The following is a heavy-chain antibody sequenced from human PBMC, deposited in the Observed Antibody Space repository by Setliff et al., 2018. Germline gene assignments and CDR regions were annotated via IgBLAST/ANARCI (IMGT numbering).Heavy chain of an antibody. J-gene: IGHJ6*03. CDR2: IYTSGST. V-gene: IGHV4-61*09. CDR1: GGSISSGSDY. D-gene: IGHD6-19*01. Sequence: SETLSLTCGVSGGSISSGSDYWSWIRQPAGKGLGWIGHIYTSGSTNYNPTLKSRVTITVDTSKNQFYLKLSSVTAADTAVYYCAIAISGWYSAFYYYMDVWGKGATVTVSS. CDR3: AIAISGWYSAFYYYMDV.